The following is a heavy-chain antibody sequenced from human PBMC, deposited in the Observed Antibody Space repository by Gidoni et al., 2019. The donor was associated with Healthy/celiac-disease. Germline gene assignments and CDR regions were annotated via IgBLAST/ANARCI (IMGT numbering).Heavy chain of an antibody. V-gene: IGHV4-34*01. Sequence: QVQLQQWGAGLLKPSETLSLTCSVYGGSFSGYYSSWIRQPPGQGLEWIGEINHSGSTNYNPSLKSRVTISVDTSKNQFSLKLSSVTAADTAVYYCARLRSITIFGVVSKVYYMDVWGKGTTVTVSS. J-gene: IGHJ6*03. CDR1: GGSFSGYY. CDR3: ARLRSITIFGVVSKVYYMDV. D-gene: IGHD3-3*01. CDR2: INHSGST.